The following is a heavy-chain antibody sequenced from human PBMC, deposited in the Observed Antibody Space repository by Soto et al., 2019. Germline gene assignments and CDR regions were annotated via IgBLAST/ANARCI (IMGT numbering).Heavy chain of an antibody. CDR2: IYPGDSDT. D-gene: IGHD5-12*01. V-gene: IGHV5-51*01. J-gene: IGHJ4*02. CDR3: ARGRDEWLQTTVYYFDY. Sequence: GESLKISCKGSGYSFTRKWIGWVRQMPGKGLEWMGIIYPGDSDTRYSPSFQGQVTISADKSISTAYLQWSSLKASDTAMYYCARGRDEWLQTTVYYFDYWGQGTLVTVSS. CDR1: GYSFTRKW.